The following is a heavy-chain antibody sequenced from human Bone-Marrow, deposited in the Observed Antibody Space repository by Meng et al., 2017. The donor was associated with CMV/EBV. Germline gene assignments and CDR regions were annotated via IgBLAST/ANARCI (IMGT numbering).Heavy chain of an antibody. CDR1: GYSISSGYY. Sequence: SETLSLTCTVSGYSISSGYYWGWIRQPPGKGLEWIGEINHSGSTNYNPSLKSRVTISVDTSKNQFSLKLSSVTAADTAVYYCAGYIVGATRYWGQGTLVTVSS. V-gene: IGHV4-38-2*02. CDR2: INHSGST. CDR3: AGYIVGATRY. J-gene: IGHJ4*02. D-gene: IGHD1-26*01.